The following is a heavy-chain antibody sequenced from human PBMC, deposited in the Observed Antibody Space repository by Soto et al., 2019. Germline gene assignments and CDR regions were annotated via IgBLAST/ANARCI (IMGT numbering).Heavy chain of an antibody. Sequence: SAKVSCNASGFTFTSSAMQWVRQARGQRLEWIGWIVVGSGNTNYAQKFQERVTITRDMSTSTAYMELSSLRSEDTAVYYCAAGRFLEWLLSPMDVWGKGTTVTVSS. CDR2: IVVGSGNT. D-gene: IGHD3-3*01. CDR1: GFTFTSSA. CDR3: AAGRFLEWLLSPMDV. J-gene: IGHJ6*03. V-gene: IGHV1-58*02.